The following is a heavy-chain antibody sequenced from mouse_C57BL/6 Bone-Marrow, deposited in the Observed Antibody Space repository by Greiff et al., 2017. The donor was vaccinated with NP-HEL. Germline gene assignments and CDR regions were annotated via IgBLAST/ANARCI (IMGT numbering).Heavy chain of an antibody. CDR3: ATDYSWFAY. Sequence: VQLKQSGAELVRPGSSVKMSCKTSGYTFTSYGINWVKQRPGQGLEWIGYIYIGNGYTEYNEKFKGKATLTSDTSSSTACVQLSSLTSVDSVIYFCATDYSWFAYWDQGTLVTVSA. V-gene: IGHV1-58*01. D-gene: IGHD1-1*01. CDR1: GYTFTSYG. J-gene: IGHJ3*01. CDR2: IYIGNGYT.